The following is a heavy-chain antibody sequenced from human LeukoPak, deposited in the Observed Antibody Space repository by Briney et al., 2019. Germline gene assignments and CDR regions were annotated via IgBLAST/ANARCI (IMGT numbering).Heavy chain of an antibody. V-gene: IGHV3-66*01. CDR1: GFTVSSNY. Sequence: PGGSLRLSCAVSGFTVSSNYMSWVRQAPGKGLEWVSVIYTGGSTYYADSVKGRFTVSRDNSKNTLYLQMNSLRAEDTAVYYCARDRSAAATDYWGQGTLVTVSS. CDR3: ARDRSAAATDY. D-gene: IGHD6-13*01. CDR2: IYTGGST. J-gene: IGHJ4*02.